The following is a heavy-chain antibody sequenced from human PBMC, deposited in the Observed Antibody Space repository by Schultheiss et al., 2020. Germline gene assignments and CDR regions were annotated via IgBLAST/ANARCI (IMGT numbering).Heavy chain of an antibody. D-gene: IGHD3-22*01. CDR3: VRSTWFRDAFDI. CDR1: GFTFSSYG. CDR2: ISGSGGST. V-gene: IGHV3-23*01. J-gene: IGHJ3*02. Sequence: GGSLRLSCAASGFTFSSYGMHWVRQAPGKGLEWVSAISGSGGSTYYADSVKGRFTISRDNSKNTLYLQMNSLRAEDTAVYYCVRSTWFRDAFDIWGQGTMVTV.